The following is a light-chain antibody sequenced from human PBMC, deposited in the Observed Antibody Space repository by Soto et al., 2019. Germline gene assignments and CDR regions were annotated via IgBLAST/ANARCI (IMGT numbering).Light chain of an antibody. CDR3: QQRAGWPPT. V-gene: IGKV3-20*01. CDR1: QYTNGRY. J-gene: IGKJ4*01. Sequence: DIVLTQAPDNLSLSPGESATLSCRVSQYTNGRYVAWYQQRHGLPPRLLVYGASKRAPGIPDRFRGSGSGSEFTLSISGVEPEDFAVYFCQQRAGWPPTFGGGTKVEIK. CDR2: GAS.